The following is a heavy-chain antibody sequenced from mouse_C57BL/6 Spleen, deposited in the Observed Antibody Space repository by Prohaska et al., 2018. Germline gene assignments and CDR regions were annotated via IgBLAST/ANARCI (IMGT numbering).Heavy chain of an antibody. D-gene: IGHD1-1*01. Sequence: EVQLQQSGPELVKPGASVKIPCKASGYTFTDYNMDWVKQSHGKSLEWIGDINPNNGGTIYNQKFKGKATLTVDKSSSTAYMELRSLTSKDTAVYYCARSTTVVARGGYAMDYWGQGTSVTVSS. CDR3: ARSTTVVARGGYAMDY. J-gene: IGHJ4*01. CDR1: GYTFTDYN. V-gene: IGHV1-18*01. CDR2: INPNNGGT.